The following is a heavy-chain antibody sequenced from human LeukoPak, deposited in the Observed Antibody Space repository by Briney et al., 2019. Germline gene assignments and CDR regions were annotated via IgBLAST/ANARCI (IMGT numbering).Heavy chain of an antibody. CDR2: ISGPGVTT. CDR3: AKGYWLRFYFDA. J-gene: IGHJ4*02. V-gene: IGHV3-23*01. CDR1: GFAFSSFA. Sequence: GGSLRLSCAASGFAFSSFAMTWVRQAPGNGLEWVSAISGPGVTTYYTDSVRGRFTITRDNSGNTLYLEMNSLRVEDTAVYYCAKGYWLRFYFDAWGQGTLVTVSS. D-gene: IGHD5-12*01.